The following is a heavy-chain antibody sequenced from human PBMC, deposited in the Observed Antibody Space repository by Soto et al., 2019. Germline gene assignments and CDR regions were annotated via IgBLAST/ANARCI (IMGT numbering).Heavy chain of an antibody. CDR2: IYYTGST. D-gene: IGHD4-17*01. Sequence: PSETLSLTCTVSGGSVSNGMYYWSWIRQPPGKGLEWIGYIYYTGSTKYNPSLKSRVTISLDTSKNQFSLRLTSVTSADTAVYYCARGGSYGDFFDYWGQGAQVTVSS. CDR1: GGSVSNGMYY. J-gene: IGHJ4*02. V-gene: IGHV4-61*01. CDR3: ARGGSYGDFFDY.